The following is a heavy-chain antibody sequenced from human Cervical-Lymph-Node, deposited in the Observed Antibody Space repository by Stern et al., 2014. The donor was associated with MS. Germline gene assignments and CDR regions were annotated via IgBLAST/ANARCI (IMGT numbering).Heavy chain of an antibody. Sequence: QVQLQESGPGLVQPSETLSLTCTVSGVSISSFYWSWIRKSPGKGLEWIGYIYYSGSANYNPSLKSRFTFSVDTSSTHISLKLSSAAAVDAAVYYCASSRQVWLPFDYWGQGIQVTVAS. CDR3: ASSRQVWLPFDY. D-gene: IGHD3-9*01. J-gene: IGHJ4*02. V-gene: IGHV4-59*01. CDR1: GVSISSFY. CDR2: IYYSGSA.